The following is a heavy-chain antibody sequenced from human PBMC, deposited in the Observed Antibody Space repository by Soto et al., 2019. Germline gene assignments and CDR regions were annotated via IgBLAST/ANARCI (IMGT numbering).Heavy chain of an antibody. CDR1: GGSISSYY. J-gene: IGHJ6*03. V-gene: IGHV4-59*01. D-gene: IGHD3-3*01. CDR3: ARGHYDFWSGYKSDYYYYMDV. CDR2: IYYSGST. Sequence: SETLSLTCTVSGGSISSYYWSWIRQPPGKGLEWIGYIYYSGSTNYNPSLKSRVTISVDTSKNQFSLKLSSVTAADTAVYYCARGHYDFWSGYKSDYYYYMDVWGKGTKVTVSS.